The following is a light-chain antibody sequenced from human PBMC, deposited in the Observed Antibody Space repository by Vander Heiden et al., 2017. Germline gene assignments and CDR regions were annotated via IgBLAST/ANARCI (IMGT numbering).Light chain of an antibody. V-gene: IGKV3-20*01. J-gene: IGKJ4*01. CDR1: QSVSSTY. Sequence: EIVFTQSPGTLSLSPGERATLSCRASQSVSSTYLAWYQQKPGQAPRLLIYDASTRATGIPDRFSGSGSGTDFTLTISRLEPEDFAVYYCQHYGSSPLTFGGGTKVEIK. CDR2: DAS. CDR3: QHYGSSPLT.